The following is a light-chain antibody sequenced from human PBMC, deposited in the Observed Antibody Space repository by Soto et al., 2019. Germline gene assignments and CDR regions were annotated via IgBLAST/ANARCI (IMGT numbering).Light chain of an antibody. Sequence: EIVMTQSPATLSVSPGERATLSCWASQSVSSNLAWYQHKPGQTPRLLIYDTSTRATGVPTRFSGSRSGAEFTLTINSLQSEDFAVYYCQPYNNWPLTFGGGTKVDI. V-gene: IGKV3-15*01. CDR2: DTS. J-gene: IGKJ4*01. CDR1: QSVSSN. CDR3: QPYNNWPLT.